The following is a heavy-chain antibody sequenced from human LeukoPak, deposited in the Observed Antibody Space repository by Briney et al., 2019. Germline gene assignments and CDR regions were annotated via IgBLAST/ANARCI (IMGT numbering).Heavy chain of an antibody. J-gene: IGHJ5*02. CDR1: GGAISTGGSY. CDR3: ARSVGRGCNGGTCYTNWFDT. V-gene: IGHV4-31*03. D-gene: IGHD2-15*01. CDR2: IYNSGST. Sequence: SQTLSLTCSVSGGAISTGGSYWTWIRQHPEKGLEWIGFIYNSGSTYYDPSLKSRVTILLDTPENQFSLKLSSVTAADTAVYYCARSVGRGCNGGTCYTNWFDTWGQGTLVTVSS.